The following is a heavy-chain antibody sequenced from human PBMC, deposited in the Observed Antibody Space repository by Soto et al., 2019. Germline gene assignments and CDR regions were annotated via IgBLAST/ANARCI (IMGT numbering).Heavy chain of an antibody. CDR2: IIPFAGTE. D-gene: IGHD3-10*02. V-gene: IGHV1-69*08. J-gene: IGHJ4*02. CDR3: VTAASMFGAGSDY. CDR1: GDTFNSHS. Sequence: QVQLVQSGADVKNPGSSVTVSCKASGDTFNSHSFTWVRQAPGQGLEWMGRIIPFAGTESHAHKFKGRVTLTADTATGTACMQLSTPRAAGTAVNFCVTAASMFGAGSDYGGQGTLVTVSS.